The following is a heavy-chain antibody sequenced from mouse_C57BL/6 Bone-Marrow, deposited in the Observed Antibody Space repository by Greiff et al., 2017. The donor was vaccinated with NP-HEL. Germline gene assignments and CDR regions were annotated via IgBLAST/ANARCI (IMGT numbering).Heavy chain of an antibody. CDR1: GYTFTSYW. CDR3: ARSLTTVSPFAY. V-gene: IGHV1-69*01. J-gene: IGHJ3*01. Sequence: QVQLQQPGAELVMPGASVKLSCKASGYTFTSYWMHWVQQRPGQGLEWIGEIDPSDSYTNYNQKFKGKSTLTVDKSSSTAYMQLSSLTSEDSAVYYCARSLTTVSPFAYWGQGTLVTVSA. D-gene: IGHD1-1*01. CDR2: IDPSDSYT.